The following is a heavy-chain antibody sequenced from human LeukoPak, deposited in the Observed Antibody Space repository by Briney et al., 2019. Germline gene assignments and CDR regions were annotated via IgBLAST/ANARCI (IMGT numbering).Heavy chain of an antibody. D-gene: IGHD1-1*01. Sequence: SETLSLTCAVYGGSFSGYYWSWIRQPPGKGLEWIGEINHSGSTNYNPSLKSRVTISVDTSKNQFSLKLSSVTAADTAVYYCARDAGISGYAFDIWGQGTMVTVSS. CDR3: ARDAGISGYAFDI. J-gene: IGHJ3*02. V-gene: IGHV4-34*01. CDR2: INHSGST. CDR1: GGSFSGYY.